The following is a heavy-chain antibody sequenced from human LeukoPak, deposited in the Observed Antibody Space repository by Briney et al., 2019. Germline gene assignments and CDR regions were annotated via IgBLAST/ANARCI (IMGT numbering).Heavy chain of an antibody. D-gene: IGHD6-6*01. CDR2: IYYSGST. CDR3: ARERYSSSPYFDY. Sequence: SETLSLTCTVSGGSISSYYWSWIRQPPGKGLEWIGYIYYSGSTNYNPSLKSRVTISLDTSKNQFSLRLSSVTAADTAVYYCARERYSSSPYFDYWGQGNLVTVSS. V-gene: IGHV4-59*01. J-gene: IGHJ4*02. CDR1: GGSISSYY.